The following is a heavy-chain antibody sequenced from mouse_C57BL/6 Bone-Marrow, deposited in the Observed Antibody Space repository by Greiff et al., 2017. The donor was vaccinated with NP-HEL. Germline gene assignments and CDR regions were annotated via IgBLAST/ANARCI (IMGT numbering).Heavy chain of an antibody. CDR1: GYTFTSYW. Sequence: QVQLQQPGAELVKPGASVKLSCKASGYTFTSYWMHWVKLRPGRGLEWIVRFDPTSGGTQYNEKFKSKATVTVDKPSSTDDMQLSSLTSEDSAVYYCLIRFAYWGQGTLVTDSA. CDR3: LIRFAY. J-gene: IGHJ3*01. D-gene: IGHD1-1*01. CDR2: FDPTSGGT. V-gene: IGHV1-72*01.